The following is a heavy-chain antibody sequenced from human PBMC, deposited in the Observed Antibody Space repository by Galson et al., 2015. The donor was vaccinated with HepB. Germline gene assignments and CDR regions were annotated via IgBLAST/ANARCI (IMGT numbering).Heavy chain of an antibody. D-gene: IGHD3/OR15-3a*01. CDR3: ARLWAGYYTNYYYYMDV. CDR2: IYPGDSDT. CDR1: GYSFTSYW. J-gene: IGHJ6*03. V-gene: IGHV5-51*03. Sequence: QSGAEVTKPGESLKISCKGSGYSFTSYWIGWVRQMPGKGLEWMGIIYPGDSDTRYSPSFQGQVTISADKSISTAYLQWSSLKASDTAMYYRARLWAGYYTNYYYYMDVWGKGTTVTVSS.